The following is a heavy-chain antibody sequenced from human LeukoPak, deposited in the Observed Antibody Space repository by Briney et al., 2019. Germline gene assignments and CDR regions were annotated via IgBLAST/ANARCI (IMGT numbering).Heavy chain of an antibody. Sequence: ASVNVSCKASGYTFTGYYMHWMRQAPGQGLEWMGWINPNSGGTNYAQKFQGRVTMTRDTSISTAYMELSRLRSDDTAVYYCARDLVSGSPHYYYYYYMDVWGKGTTVTVSS. CDR3: ARDLVSGSPHYYYYYYMDV. D-gene: IGHD5/OR15-5a*01. J-gene: IGHJ6*03. CDR1: GYTFTGYY. CDR2: INPNSGGT. V-gene: IGHV1-2*02.